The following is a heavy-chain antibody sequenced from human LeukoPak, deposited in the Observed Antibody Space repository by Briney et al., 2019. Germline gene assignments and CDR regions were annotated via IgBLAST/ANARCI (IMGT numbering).Heavy chain of an antibody. CDR2: IQNDGNNK. CDR1: GFTFSNNG. D-gene: IGHD6-6*01. Sequence: PGGSLRLSCAASGFTFSNNGMHWVRQAPGKGLECVAFIQNDGNNKKYADSVKGRFSISRDNSKNTLYLQMNCLRSEDSAVYYCARDWGTSSLYLVNWGQGTLVTVSS. CDR3: ARDWGTSSLYLVN. V-gene: IGHV3-30*02. J-gene: IGHJ4*02.